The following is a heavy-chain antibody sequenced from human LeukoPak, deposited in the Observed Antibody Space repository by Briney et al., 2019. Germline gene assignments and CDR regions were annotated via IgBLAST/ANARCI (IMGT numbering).Heavy chain of an antibody. Sequence: QAGGSLRLSCAASGFTFSSYAMSWVRQDPGKGLEWVSGISGSTGSTYYADSVKGRFTISRDNSKTTLYLQMNSLRADDTAVYYCAKGGGSGYGYVDYWGQGTLVSVSS. D-gene: IGHD4-17*01. J-gene: IGHJ4*02. CDR1: GFTFSSYA. V-gene: IGHV3-23*01. CDR3: AKGGGSGYGYVDY. CDR2: ISGSTGST.